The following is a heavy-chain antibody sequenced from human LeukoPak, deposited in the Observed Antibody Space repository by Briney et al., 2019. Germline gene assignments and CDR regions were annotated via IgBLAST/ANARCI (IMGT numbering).Heavy chain of an antibody. CDR2: ISSSGSTI. J-gene: IGHJ6*03. Sequence: GGSLRLSCAASGFTFSSYEMNWVRQAPGKGLEWVSYISSSGSTIYYADSVKGRFTISRDNAKNSLYLQMNSLRAEDTAVYYCARDSRGYSYGWGGAGSSHYMDVWGKGTTVTVSS. CDR1: GFTFSSYE. CDR3: ARDSRGYSYGWGGAGSSHYMDV. D-gene: IGHD5-18*01. V-gene: IGHV3-48*03.